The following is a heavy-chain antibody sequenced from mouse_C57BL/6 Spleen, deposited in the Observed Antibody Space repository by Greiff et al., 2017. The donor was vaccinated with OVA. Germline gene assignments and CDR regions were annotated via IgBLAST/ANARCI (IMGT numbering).Heavy chain of an antibody. CDR1: GFSLSTSGMG. CDR2: IYWDDDK. V-gene: IGHV8-12*01. Sequence: QVTLKVSGPGILQSSQTLSLTCSFSGFSLSTSGMGVSWIRQPSGKGLEWLAHIYWDDDKRYNPSLKSRLTISKDTSRNQVFLKLTSVDTADTATDYCSRTPGSSYWYFDVWGTGTTVTVSS. D-gene: IGHD1-1*01. J-gene: IGHJ1*03. CDR3: SRTPGSSYWYFDV.